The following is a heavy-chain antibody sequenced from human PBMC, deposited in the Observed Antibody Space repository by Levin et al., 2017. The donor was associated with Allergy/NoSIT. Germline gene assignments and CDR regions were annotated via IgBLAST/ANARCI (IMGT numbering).Heavy chain of an antibody. Sequence: PSETLSLTCTVSGGSISSYYWSWIRQPPGKGLEWIGYIYYSGSTNYNPSLKSRVTISVDTSKNQFSLKLSSVTAADTAVYYCARPRAARLPWGAFDIWGQGTMVTVSS. CDR1: GGSISSYY. J-gene: IGHJ3*02. D-gene: IGHD6-6*01. V-gene: IGHV4-59*08. CDR3: ARPRAARLPWGAFDI. CDR2: IYYSGST.